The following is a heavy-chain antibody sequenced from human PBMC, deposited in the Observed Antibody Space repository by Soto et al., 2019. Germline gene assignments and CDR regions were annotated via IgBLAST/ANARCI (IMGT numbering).Heavy chain of an antibody. V-gene: IGHV4-34*01. D-gene: IGHD2-15*01. CDR2: INHSGST. CDR1: GGSFSGYY. J-gene: IGHJ4*02. CDR3: ARAGTEDIVVVVAAYFDY. Sequence: QVQLQQWGAGLLKPSEILSLTCAVYGGSFSGYYWSWIRQPPGKGLEWIGEINHSGSTNYNPSLKSRVTISVDTSKNQFSLKLSSVTAADTAVYYCARAGTEDIVVVVAAYFDYWGQGTLVTVSS.